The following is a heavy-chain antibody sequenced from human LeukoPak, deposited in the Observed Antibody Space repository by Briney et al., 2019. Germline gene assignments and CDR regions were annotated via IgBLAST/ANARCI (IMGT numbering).Heavy chain of an antibody. CDR1: SGSISSYY. V-gene: IGHV4-34*01. CDR3: AGCSGGSCYFGY. Sequence: SETLSLTCSVSSGSISSYYWSWIRQPPGKGLEWIGEINHSGSTNYNPSLKSRVTISVDTSKNQFSLKLSSVTAADTAVYYCAGCSGGSCYFGYWGQGTLVTVSS. CDR2: INHSGST. J-gene: IGHJ4*02. D-gene: IGHD2-15*01.